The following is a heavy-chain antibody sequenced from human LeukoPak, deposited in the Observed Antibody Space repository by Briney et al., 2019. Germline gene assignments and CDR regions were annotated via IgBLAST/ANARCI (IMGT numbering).Heavy chain of an antibody. CDR3: ARQVVAVAGTGYFDY. CDR2: IYYSGST. Sequence: SETLSLTCTVSGGSIRSSSYYWGWIRQPPGKGLEWIGSIYYSGSTYYNASLKIRGTISVDTSKNQFSLKLNSVTAADTAVYFCARQVVAVAGTGYFDYWGQGTLVTVSS. CDR1: GGSIRSSSYY. J-gene: IGHJ4*02. D-gene: IGHD6-19*01. V-gene: IGHV4-39*01.